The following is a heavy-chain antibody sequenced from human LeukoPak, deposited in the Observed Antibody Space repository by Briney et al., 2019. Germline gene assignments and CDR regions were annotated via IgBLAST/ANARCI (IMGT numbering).Heavy chain of an antibody. CDR2: FDPEDGET. CDR3: ATTLNSYGDYSNWFDP. J-gene: IGHJ5*02. V-gene: IGHV1-24*01. D-gene: IGHD4-17*01. CDR1: GYTLTELS. Sequence: ASVKVSCKVSGYTLTELSMHWVRQAPGKGLEWMGGFDPEDGETIYAQKIQGRVTMTEDTSTDTAYMELSSLRSEDTAVYYCATTLNSYGDYSNWFDPWGQGTLVTVSS.